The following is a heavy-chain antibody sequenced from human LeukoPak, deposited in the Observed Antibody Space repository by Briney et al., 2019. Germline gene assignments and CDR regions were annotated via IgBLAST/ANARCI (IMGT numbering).Heavy chain of an antibody. Sequence: ASVKVSCKASGYTFTGYYIHWVRQAPGQGLEWMGWINPISGGTNYAEKFQGRVTTTRDTSINTAYMEVTRLTSDDTAVYYCAREDGSFDYWGQGTLVIVSA. CDR2: INPISGGT. J-gene: IGHJ4*02. CDR3: AREDGSFDY. CDR1: GYTFTGYY. D-gene: IGHD5-24*01. V-gene: IGHV1-2*02.